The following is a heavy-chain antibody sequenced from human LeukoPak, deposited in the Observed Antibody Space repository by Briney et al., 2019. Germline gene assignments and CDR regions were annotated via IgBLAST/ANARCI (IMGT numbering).Heavy chain of an antibody. J-gene: IGHJ6*03. CDR1: GYTFTGYY. CDR2: INPNSGGT. Sequence: GASVKVSCKASGYTFTGYYMHWVRQAPGQGLEWMGWINPNSGGTNYAQKFQGRVTMTRDTSISTAYMELSRLRSDDTAVYYCARGLYSSSWYQGNYYYYMDVWGKGTTVTISS. V-gene: IGHV1-2*02. CDR3: ARGLYSSSWYQGNYYYYMDV. D-gene: IGHD6-13*01.